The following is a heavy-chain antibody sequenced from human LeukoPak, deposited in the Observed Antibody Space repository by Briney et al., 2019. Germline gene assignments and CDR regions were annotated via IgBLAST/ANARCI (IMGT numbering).Heavy chain of an antibody. Sequence: SETLSLTCAVHGGSFSGYYWSWIRQSPGKGLEWIGEINDRGSANYNPSLKSRVTISVDTSKNQFSLKLNSVTAADTAVYYCARKHSYNSGIYYNGYYYYYMDVWGKGTTVTISS. CDR3: ARKHSYNSGIYYNGYYYYYMDV. J-gene: IGHJ6*03. D-gene: IGHD3-10*01. CDR2: INDRGSA. V-gene: IGHV4-34*01. CDR1: GGSFSGYY.